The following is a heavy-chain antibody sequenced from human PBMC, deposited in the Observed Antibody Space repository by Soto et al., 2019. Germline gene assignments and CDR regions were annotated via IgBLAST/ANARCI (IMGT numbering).Heavy chain of an antibody. D-gene: IGHD3-16*01. V-gene: IGHV3-30*18. Sequence: GGSLRLSCAASGLTFSSYGMHWVRQAPGRGLEWVAVISYDGSNKYYADSVRGRSAIDSDNSKATLFLQMNSLRSEDTAVYYCPKDRLMITVTDVISTYGMDVMGQGNTITVSS. CDR1: GLTFSSYG. CDR2: ISYDGSNK. CDR3: PKDRLMITVTDVISTYGMDV. J-gene: IGHJ6*02.